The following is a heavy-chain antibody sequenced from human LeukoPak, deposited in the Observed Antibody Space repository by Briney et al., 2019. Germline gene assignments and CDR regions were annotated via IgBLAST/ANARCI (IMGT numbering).Heavy chain of an antibody. V-gene: IGHV1-46*01. CDR3: ARGTSMVRGVITYYFDY. CDR2: IYPGGGST. D-gene: IGHD3-10*01. Sequence: ASVKVSCKTSGYTFTSYYIHWVRQAPGQGLEWMGIIYPGGGSTNYAQKFQGRLTMTRDMSTSTVYMELSSLRSEDTAVYYCARGTSMVRGVITYYFDYWGQGTLVTVSS. CDR1: GYTFTSYY. J-gene: IGHJ4*02.